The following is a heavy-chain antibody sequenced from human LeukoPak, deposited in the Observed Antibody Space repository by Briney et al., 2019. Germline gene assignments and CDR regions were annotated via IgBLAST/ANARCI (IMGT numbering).Heavy chain of an antibody. V-gene: IGHV4-4*07. D-gene: IGHD3-22*01. CDR1: GGSISIYY. J-gene: IGHJ4*02. CDR3: ARVGNYYDSSGYYYFDY. CDR2: IYTSGST. Sequence: SETPSLTCTVSGGSISIYYWSWIRQPAGKGLEWIGRIYTSGSTNYNPSLKSRVTMSVDTSKNQFSLKLSSVTAADTAVYYCARVGNYYDSSGYYYFDYWGQGTLVTVSS.